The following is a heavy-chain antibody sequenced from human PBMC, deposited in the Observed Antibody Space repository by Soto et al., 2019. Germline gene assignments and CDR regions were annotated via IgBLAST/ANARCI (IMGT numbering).Heavy chain of an antibody. V-gene: IGHV3-33*01. CDR1: GFTFSSYG. J-gene: IGHJ6*02. CDR2: IWYDGSNK. CDR3: ARDRYDFWSGYYTPYYYYGMDV. Sequence: GGSLRLSCAASGFTFSSYGMHWVRQAPGKGLKWVAVIWYDGSNKYYADSVKGRFTISRDNSKNTLYLQMNSLRAEDTAVHYCARDRYDFWSGYYTPYYYYGMDVWGQGTTVTVSS. D-gene: IGHD3-3*01.